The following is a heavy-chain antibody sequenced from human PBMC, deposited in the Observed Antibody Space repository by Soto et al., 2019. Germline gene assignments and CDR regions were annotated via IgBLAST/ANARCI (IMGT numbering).Heavy chain of an antibody. CDR1: GGPFSGYY. D-gene: IGHD3-3*01. Sequence: SETLSLTCAVYGGPFSGYYWSWIRQPPGKGLEWIGEINHSGSTNYNPSLKSRVTISVDTSKNQFSLKLSSVTAADTAVYYCASLPSYLEWHPWFDPWGQGTLVTVSS. J-gene: IGHJ5*02. CDR3: ASLPSYLEWHPWFDP. V-gene: IGHV4-34*01. CDR2: INHSGST.